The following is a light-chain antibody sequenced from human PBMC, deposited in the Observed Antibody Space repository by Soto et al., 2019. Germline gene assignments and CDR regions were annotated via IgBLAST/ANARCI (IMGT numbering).Light chain of an antibody. CDR3: QQYNNWPFT. J-gene: IGKJ3*01. CDR1: QSISSN. Sequence: EIVMTQSPATLSLSPGERATLSCRASQSISSNLAWYQQKHGQAPRLLIYGASTRATGIPATFSGSGSGTEFTLTISSLQSEDFAVYYCQQYNNWPFTFGPGTKVDIK. V-gene: IGKV3-15*01. CDR2: GAS.